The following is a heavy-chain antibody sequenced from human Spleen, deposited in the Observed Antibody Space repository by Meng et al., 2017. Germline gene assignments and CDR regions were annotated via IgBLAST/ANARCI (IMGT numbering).Heavy chain of an antibody. CDR3: ARDRGDGYSLLTDY. Sequence: SETLSLTCTVSGASISSYYWSWIRQPPGKGLEWIGYIYYSGSTSYNPSLKRRVTISVDTSKNQFSLILSSVIAADTAVYYCARDRGDGYSLLTDYWGRGTLVTVSS. CDR1: GASISSYY. V-gene: IGHV4-59*01. J-gene: IGHJ4*02. D-gene: IGHD5-24*01. CDR2: IYYSGST.